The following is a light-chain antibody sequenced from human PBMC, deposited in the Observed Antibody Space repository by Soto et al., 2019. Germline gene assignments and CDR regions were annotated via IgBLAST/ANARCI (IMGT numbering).Light chain of an antibody. CDR1: QGVRGW. J-gene: IGKJ4*01. CDR2: AAS. CDR3: QQYNNSPLT. Sequence: DIKMTQSPSSLSASVGDRVTITCRASQGVRGWLAWYQQKPGKAPKSLTYAASTLQDGVPARFSGNGSETDFTLTISSLQSEDIGTYYCQQYNNSPLTFGGGTRVDIK. V-gene: IGKV1D-16*01.